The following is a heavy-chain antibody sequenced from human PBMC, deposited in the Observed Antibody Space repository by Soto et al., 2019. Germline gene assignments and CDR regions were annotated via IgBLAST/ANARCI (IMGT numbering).Heavy chain of an antibody. CDR1: GFTFSSYG. CDR2: ISYDGSNK. CDR3: AKSTRFDKWLHLSG. Sequence: QPGGSLRLSCAASGFTFSSYGMHWVRQAPGKGLEWVAVISYDGSNKYYADSVKGRFTISRDNSKNTLYLQMNSLRAEDTAVYYCAKSTRFDKWLHLSGWGQGTLVTVSS. J-gene: IGHJ4*02. V-gene: IGHV3-30*18. D-gene: IGHD6-19*01.